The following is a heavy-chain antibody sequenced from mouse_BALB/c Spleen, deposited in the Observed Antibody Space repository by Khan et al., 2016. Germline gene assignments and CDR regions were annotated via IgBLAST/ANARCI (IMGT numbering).Heavy chain of an antibody. CDR2: ISYSGST. V-gene: IGHV3-2*02. Sequence: VQLQESGPGLVKPSQSLSLTCTVTGYSITSDYAWNWIRQFPGNKLEWMGYISYSGSTSYNPSLKSRISITRDTSKNQFFLQLNSVTTEDTATYYCARETGPYAMDYWGQGTSVTVSA. CDR3: ARETGPYAMDY. J-gene: IGHJ4*01. CDR1: GYSITSDYA.